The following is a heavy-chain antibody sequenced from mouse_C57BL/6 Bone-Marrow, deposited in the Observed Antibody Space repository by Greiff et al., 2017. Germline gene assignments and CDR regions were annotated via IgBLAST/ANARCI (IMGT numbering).Heavy chain of an antibody. CDR3: ARGDWALAWFAY. CDR2: INSDGGST. D-gene: IGHD4-1*01. CDR1: EYEFPSHD. Sequence: EVKLMESGGGLVQPGESLKLSCESNEYEFPSHDMSWVRKTPEKRLELVAAINSDGGSTYYPDTMERRFIISRDITKKTLYLQMSSLRSEDTALYYCARGDWALAWFAYWGQGTLVTVSA. V-gene: IGHV5-2*01. J-gene: IGHJ3*01.